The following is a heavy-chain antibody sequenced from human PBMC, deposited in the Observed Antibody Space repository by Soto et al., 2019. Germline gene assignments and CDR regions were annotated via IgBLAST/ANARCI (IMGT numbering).Heavy chain of an antibody. CDR1: GFTFSSYA. Sequence: VGSLRLSCAASGFTFSSYAMSWVRQAPGKGLEWVSSISSSGGGTYYADSVKGRFTISRDNSKNTLYLQMNSLRAEDTAVYYCAKDFYGDPRFGNLQSFQHGGQGTQVPVPS. D-gene: IGHD4-17*01. CDR3: AKDFYGDPRFGNLQSFQH. CDR2: ISSSGGGT. V-gene: IGHV3-23*01. J-gene: IGHJ1*01.